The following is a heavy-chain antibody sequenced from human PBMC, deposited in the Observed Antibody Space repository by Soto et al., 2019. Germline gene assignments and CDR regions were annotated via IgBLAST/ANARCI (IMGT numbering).Heavy chain of an antibody. Sequence: QVQLVESGGGVVQPGRSLRLSCAASGFTFSSYGMHWVRQAPGKGLEWVAVIWYDGSNKYYADSVKGRFTISRDNSKNTLYLQMNSLRAEDTALYYCARDRGIAAAGRYYYYGMDVWGQGTTVTVSS. CDR2: IWYDGSNK. CDR3: ARDRGIAAAGRYYYYGMDV. D-gene: IGHD6-13*01. J-gene: IGHJ6*02. V-gene: IGHV3-33*01. CDR1: GFTFSSYG.